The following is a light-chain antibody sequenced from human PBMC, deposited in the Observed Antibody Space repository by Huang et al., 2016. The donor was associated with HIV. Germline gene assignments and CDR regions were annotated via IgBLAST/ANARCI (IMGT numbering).Light chain of an antibody. CDR1: HTVNSNY. J-gene: IGKJ1*01. CDR2: GAS. Sequence: EIVLTQSPGTLSLSPGEGATLSCRASHTVNSNYLAWYQQKPGQAPRLLIHGASSRATGIPDRFSGSWSGTDFTLTISRLEPEDFAVYFCQQYGNSLWTFGQGTKVEIK. CDR3: QQYGNSLWT. V-gene: IGKV3-20*01.